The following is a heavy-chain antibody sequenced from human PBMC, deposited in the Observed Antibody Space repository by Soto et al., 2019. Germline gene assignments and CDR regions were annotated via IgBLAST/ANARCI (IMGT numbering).Heavy chain of an antibody. D-gene: IGHD2-2*01. J-gene: IGHJ6*02. CDR3: AREDCSSDRCYPGEV. CDR2: ISVDNGNK. Sequence: ASVKVSCKTSGYIFENYGVSWVRQAPGQGLEWMGWISVDNGNKKYARKVQGRIAVTTDTFTSTVYMELRSLRSDDTAVYYCAREDCSSDRCYPGEVRGQGTTVTVSS. CDR1: GYIFENYG. V-gene: IGHV1-18*01.